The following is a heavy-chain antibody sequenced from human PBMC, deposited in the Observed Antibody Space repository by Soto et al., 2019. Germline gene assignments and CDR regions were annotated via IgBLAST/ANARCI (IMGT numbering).Heavy chain of an antibody. Sequence: GASVKVSCKASGGTFSSYAISWVRQAPGQGLEWMGGIIPIFGTANYAQKFQGRVTITADESTSTAYMELSSLRSEDTAVYYCAREVGGTGTTVDAFDIWGQGTMVTVSS. CDR1: GGTFSSYA. V-gene: IGHV1-69*13. CDR3: AREVGGTGTTVDAFDI. CDR2: IIPIFGTA. J-gene: IGHJ3*02. D-gene: IGHD1-7*01.